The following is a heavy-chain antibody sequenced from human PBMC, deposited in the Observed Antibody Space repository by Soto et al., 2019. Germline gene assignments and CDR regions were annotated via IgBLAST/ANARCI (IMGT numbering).Heavy chain of an antibody. D-gene: IGHD3-10*01. CDR3: AAVGYYYGSDNDAFDI. J-gene: IGHJ3*02. CDR1: GFTFTSSA. CDR2: IVVGSGNT. Sequence: QRQLVQSGPEVKKPGTSVKVSCKASGFTFTSSAMQWVRQARGQRLEWIGWIVVGSGNTNYAQKFQERVTITRDMSTSTAYMELSSLRSEDTAVYYCAAVGYYYGSDNDAFDIWGQGTMVTVSS. V-gene: IGHV1-58*02.